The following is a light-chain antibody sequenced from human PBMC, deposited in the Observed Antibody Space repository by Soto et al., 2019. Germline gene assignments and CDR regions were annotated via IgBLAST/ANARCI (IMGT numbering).Light chain of an antibody. V-gene: IGLV1-51*01. CDR1: GSNLGRHY. CDR2: DNV. Sequence: QSVLTQPPSVSATPGQKVTISCSGSGSNLGRHYVSWYQQLPGTAPKLLIYDNVYRFSGIPDRFSASKPGTSATLGITGLQTGDEGDYYCGSWDNILRAYVFGTGTKLTVL. CDR3: GSWDNILRAYV. J-gene: IGLJ1*01.